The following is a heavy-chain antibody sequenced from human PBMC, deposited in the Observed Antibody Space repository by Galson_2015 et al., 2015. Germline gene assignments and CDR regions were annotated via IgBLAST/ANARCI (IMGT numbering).Heavy chain of an antibody. V-gene: IGHV3-48*02. Sequence: SLRLSCAASGFIFGTQSMNWVRQAPGKELGWVSYISSVSSSINYADSVKGRFTIYRDNAQNSLYLQMNNLRDEDTAVYYCARGLGSTNKRDHRFDSWGQGTLVTVSS. CDR1: GFIFGTQS. J-gene: IGHJ5*01. D-gene: IGHD3-10*01. CDR2: ISSVSSSI. CDR3: ARGLGSTNKRDHRFDS.